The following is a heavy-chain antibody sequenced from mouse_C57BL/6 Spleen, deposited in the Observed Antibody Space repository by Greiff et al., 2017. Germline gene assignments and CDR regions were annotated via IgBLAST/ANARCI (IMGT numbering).Heavy chain of an antibody. D-gene: IGHD2-5*01. J-gene: IGHJ4*01. V-gene: IGHV1-55*01. CDR1: GYTFTSYW. CDR2: IYPGSGST. Sequence: QVQLQQPGAELVKPGASVKMSCKASGYTFTSYWITWVKQRPGQGLEWIGDIYPGSGSTKYNEKFKSKATLTVDTSSSTAYMQLSSLTSEDSAVYYCARGDSNYVDAMDYWGQGTSVTVSS. CDR3: ARGDSNYVDAMDY.